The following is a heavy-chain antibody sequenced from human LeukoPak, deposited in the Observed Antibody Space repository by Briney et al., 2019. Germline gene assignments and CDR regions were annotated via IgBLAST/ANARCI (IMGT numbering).Heavy chain of an antibody. Sequence: PGGSLRLSCAASGFTFSYYWMSWVRQAPGKGLEWVANIKQDGSDKYYADSVKGRFTISRDNSKNTLYLQMNSLRAEDTAVYYCAKEESGSGKNYYGMDVWGQGTTVTVSS. V-gene: IGHV3-7*01. CDR3: AKEESGSGKNYYGMDV. J-gene: IGHJ6*02. CDR1: GFTFSYYW. CDR2: IKQDGSDK. D-gene: IGHD3-10*01.